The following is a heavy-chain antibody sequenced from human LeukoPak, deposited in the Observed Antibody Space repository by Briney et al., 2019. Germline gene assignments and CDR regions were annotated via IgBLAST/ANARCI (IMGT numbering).Heavy chain of an antibody. CDR3: ARDYSSSFDY. CDR2: IYSGGRT. Sequence: GGSLRLSCVASGFNVSSNYMSWVRQAPGKGLEWVSVIYSGGRTYYADPVKGRFAISRDNSKNTLYLQMNSLRAEDTAVYYCARDYSSSFDYWGQGTLVTVSS. D-gene: IGHD6-6*01. V-gene: IGHV3-53*01. J-gene: IGHJ4*02. CDR1: GFNVSSNY.